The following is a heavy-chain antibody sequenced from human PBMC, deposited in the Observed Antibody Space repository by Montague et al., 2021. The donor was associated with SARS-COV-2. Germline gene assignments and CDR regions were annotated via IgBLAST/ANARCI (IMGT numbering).Heavy chain of an antibody. CDR3: ARGPLSVSMIVVVFTAASYYFDY. CDR2: IKQSGST. V-gene: IGHV4-34*01. CDR1: GGSFGDDH. Sequence: SETLSLTCAVYGGSFGDDHWSWIRQPPGKGLEWIGDIKQSGSTNYNPSLKSRGTISVDTSKNQFSLKLTSVTAADTAVYFCARGPLSVSMIVVVFTAASYYFDYWGQGAQVTVSS. D-gene: IGHD3-22*01. J-gene: IGHJ4*02.